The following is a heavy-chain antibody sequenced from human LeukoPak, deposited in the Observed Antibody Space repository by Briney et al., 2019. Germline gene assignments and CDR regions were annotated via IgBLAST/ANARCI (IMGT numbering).Heavy chain of an antibody. CDR2: INHSGST. V-gene: IGHV4-34*01. J-gene: IGHJ5*02. CDR1: GGSFSGYY. D-gene: IGHD2-2*01. CDR3: ARRKVGRYNWFDP. Sequence: PSETLSLTCAVYGGSFSGYYWSWIRQPPGKGLEWIGEINHSGSTNYNPSLKSRVTISVDTSKNQFSLKLSSVTAADTAVYYCARRKVGRYNWFDPWGQGTLVTVSS.